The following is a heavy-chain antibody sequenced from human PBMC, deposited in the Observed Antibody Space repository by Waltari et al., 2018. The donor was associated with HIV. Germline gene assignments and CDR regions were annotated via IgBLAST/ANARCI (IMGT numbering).Heavy chain of an antibody. D-gene: IGHD6-19*01. CDR2: ISCSGTTT. CDR3: ASKTSGWYAY. CDR1: GFNFSDSY. J-gene: IGHJ4*02. V-gene: IGHV3-11*01. Sequence: QVQLVESGGGLVKPGGSLRLSCAASGFNFSDSYMSWIRQAPGKGLGWVAYISCSGTTTYYIESVKGRFTISRDNAKESVYLQMSSLRPEDTAIYYCASKTSGWYAYWGRGALVTVSS.